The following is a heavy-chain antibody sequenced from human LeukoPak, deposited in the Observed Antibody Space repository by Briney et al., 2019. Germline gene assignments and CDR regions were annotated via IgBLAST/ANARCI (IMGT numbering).Heavy chain of an antibody. V-gene: IGHV4-39*01. CDR2: IYYSGST. CDR3: ARLHYYYDSSGYYYGTFDY. D-gene: IGHD3-22*01. J-gene: IGHJ4*02. Sequence: SETLSLTCTVSGGSISSSSYYWRWIRQPPGKGLEWIGGIYYSGSTYYNPSLKSRVTISVDTSKNQFSLKLSSVTAADTAVYYCARLHYYYDSSGYYYGTFDYWGQGTLVTVSS. CDR1: GGSISSSSYY.